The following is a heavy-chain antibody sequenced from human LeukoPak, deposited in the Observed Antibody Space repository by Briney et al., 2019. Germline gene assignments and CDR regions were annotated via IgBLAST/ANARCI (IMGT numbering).Heavy chain of an antibody. J-gene: IGHJ4*02. CDR1: GFTFSSYA. Sequence: GGSLRLSCAASGFTFSSYAMHWVRQAPGKGLEWVAFTRYDGSNRYYTDSVKGRFTISRDNSKNTLYLQMNSLRAEDTAVYYCAKGGGGDYRYLPSDYWGQGTLVTVSS. CDR2: TRYDGSNR. V-gene: IGHV3-30*02. CDR3: AKGGGGDYRYLPSDY. D-gene: IGHD4-17*01.